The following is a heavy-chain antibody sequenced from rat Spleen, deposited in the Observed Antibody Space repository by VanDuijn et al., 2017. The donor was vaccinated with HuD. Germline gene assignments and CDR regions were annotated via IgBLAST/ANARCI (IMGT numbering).Heavy chain of an antibody. V-gene: IGHV5-25*01. D-gene: IGHD1-8*01. J-gene: IGHJ2*01. CDR1: GFPFSDYG. CDR2: ISPTGGST. CDR3: ARHGVTTGDY. Sequence: EVQLEESGGGLVQPGRSMKLSCAASGFPFSDYGVAWVLQAPTKGLEWVASISPTGGSTYYPDSVKGRFTISRDNAKSTLYLQMNSLRSEDTATYYCARHGVTTGDYWGQGVMVTVSS.